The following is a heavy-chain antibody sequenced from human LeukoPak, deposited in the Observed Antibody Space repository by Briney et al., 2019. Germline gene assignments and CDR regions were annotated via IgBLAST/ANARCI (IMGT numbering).Heavy chain of an antibody. V-gene: IGHV1-3*01. J-gene: IGHJ6*02. CDR1: EYTFSSYS. D-gene: IGHD2-2*01. CDR2: INAGKGNT. Sequence: ASVKVSCKASEYTFSSYSIHWVRQAPGQSLEWMGWINAGKGNTKYSQKLQGRVTITGDTSASTAYMELSSLRSEDTAVYYCARGSCSSTSCFMDVWGQGTTVTVSS. CDR3: ARGSCSSTSCFMDV.